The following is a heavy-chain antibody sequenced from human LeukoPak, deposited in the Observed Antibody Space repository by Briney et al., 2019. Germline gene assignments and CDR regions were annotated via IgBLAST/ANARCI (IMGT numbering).Heavy chain of an antibody. V-gene: IGHV4-30-2*03. D-gene: IGHD3-3*01. CDR1: GGSITSGGYY. Sequence: SETLSLTCTVSGGSITSGGYYWSWFRQPPGKGPEWIGYTFYRGTTYYNPSLKSRVTISVDTSKNQFSLKLSSVTAADTAVYYCAREGFYDFWHLDYWGQGTLVTVSS. CDR2: TFYRGTT. J-gene: IGHJ4*02. CDR3: AREGFYDFWHLDY.